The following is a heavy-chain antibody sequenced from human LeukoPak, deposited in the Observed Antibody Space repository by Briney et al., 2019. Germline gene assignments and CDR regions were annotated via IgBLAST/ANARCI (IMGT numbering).Heavy chain of an antibody. V-gene: IGHV4-4*07. CDR1: GGSISSYY. Sequence: SETLSLTCTVSGGSISSYYWSWIRQPAGKGLEWIGRIYTSGSTNYNPSLKSRVTISVDRSKNQFSLKLSSVTAADTAVYYCARDGGGGYSSSRGLSSQTYYFDYWGQGTLVTVSS. CDR3: ARDGGGGYSSSRGLSSQTYYFDY. CDR2: IYTSGST. J-gene: IGHJ4*02. D-gene: IGHD6-6*01.